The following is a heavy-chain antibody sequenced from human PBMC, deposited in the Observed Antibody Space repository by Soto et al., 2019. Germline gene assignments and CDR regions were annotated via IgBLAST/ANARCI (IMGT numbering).Heavy chain of an antibody. CDR1: GGSFSGYY. CDR3: ARSVRGELLYTGNYYYYGMDV. D-gene: IGHD3-10*01. J-gene: IGHJ6*02. CDR2: INHSGST. V-gene: IGHV4-34*01. Sequence: SETLSLTCAVYGGSFSGYYWSWIRQSPGKGLEWIGEINHSGSTNYNPSLKSRVTISVDTSKNQFSLKLSSVTAADTAVYYCARSVRGELLYTGNYYYYGMDVWGQGTTVTVSS.